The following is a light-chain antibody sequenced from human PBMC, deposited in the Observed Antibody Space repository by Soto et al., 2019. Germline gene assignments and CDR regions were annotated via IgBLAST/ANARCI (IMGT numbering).Light chain of an antibody. CDR3: SSYTSSSTRGGV. CDR1: SSDVGGYNY. CDR2: DVS. J-gene: IGLJ2*01. Sequence: QSVLTQPASVSGSPGQSITISCTGTSSDVGGYNYVSWYQQHPGKAPKLMIYDVSNRPSGVSNRFSGSKSGNTASLTISGLQAEDEADYYCSSYTSSSTRGGVFGGGTQLTVL. V-gene: IGLV2-14*01.